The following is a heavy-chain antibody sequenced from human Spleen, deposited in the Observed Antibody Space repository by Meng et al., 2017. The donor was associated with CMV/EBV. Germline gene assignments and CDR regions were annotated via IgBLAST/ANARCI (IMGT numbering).Heavy chain of an antibody. CDR3: ARGGITGTTVGMDV. CDR1: GGSVSSDDCY. V-gene: IGHV4-30-4*08. CDR2: IYHTGST. D-gene: IGHD1-7*01. Sequence: LRLSCTVSGGSVSSDDCYWSWIRQPPGKGLEWIGYIYHTGSTYYNPSLKSRLTISADTTKNQVSLKLSVVTAADTAVYYCARGGITGTTVGMDVWGQGTTVTVSS. J-gene: IGHJ6*01.